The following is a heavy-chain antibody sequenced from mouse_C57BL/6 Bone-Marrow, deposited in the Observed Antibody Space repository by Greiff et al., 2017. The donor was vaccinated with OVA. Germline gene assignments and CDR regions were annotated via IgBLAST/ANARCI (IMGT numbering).Heavy chain of an antibody. CDR3: ARVIATVVATNYFDY. CDR2: IRYDGSN. Sequence: EVKLMESGPGLVKPSQSLSLTCSVTGYSITSGYYWNWIRQFPGNQLEWVGYIRYDGSNNYNPSLKNRISFTRDTSKYQFFLKLKSVTTEDKATYYYARVIATVVATNYFDYWGQGTTLTVSS. D-gene: IGHD1-1*01. J-gene: IGHJ2*01. CDR1: GYSITSGYY. V-gene: IGHV3-6*01.